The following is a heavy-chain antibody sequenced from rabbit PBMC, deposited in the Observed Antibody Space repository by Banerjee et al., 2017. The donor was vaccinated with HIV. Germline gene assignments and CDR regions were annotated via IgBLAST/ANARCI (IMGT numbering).Heavy chain of an antibody. V-gene: IGHV1S40*01. CDR3: ARGLGGAAGNGYGL. CDR1: GFTISSNYW. Sequence: QSLEESGGDLVKPGASLTLTCTASGFTISSNYWLCWVRQAPGKGLEWIACIGAASTYYATWAKGPFTISKTSSTTVTLQMTSLTAADTATYFCARGLGGAAGNGYGLWGPGTLVTVS. CDR2: IGAAST. J-gene: IGHJ4*01. D-gene: IGHD8-1*01.